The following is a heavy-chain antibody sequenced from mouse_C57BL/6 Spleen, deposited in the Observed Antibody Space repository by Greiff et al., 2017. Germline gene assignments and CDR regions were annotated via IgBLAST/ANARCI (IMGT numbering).Heavy chain of an antibody. V-gene: IGHV1-18*01. CDR2: INPNNGGT. J-gene: IGHJ1*03. D-gene: IGHD1-1*01. Sequence: EVHLVESGPELVKPGASVKIPCKASGYTFTDYNMDWVKQSHGKSLEWIGDINPNNGGTIYNQKFKGKATLTVDKSSSTAYMELRSLTSEDTAVYYCARRGSSYWYFDVWGTGTTVTVSS. CDR1: GYTFTDYN. CDR3: ARRGSSYWYFDV.